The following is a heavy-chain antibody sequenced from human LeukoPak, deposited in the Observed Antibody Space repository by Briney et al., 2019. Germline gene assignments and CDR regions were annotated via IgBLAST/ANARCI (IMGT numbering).Heavy chain of an antibody. V-gene: IGHV4-59*08. CDR3: ARGVSYYDSSGYYNEYFQH. Sequence: SETLSLTCTVSGGSISSYYWSWIRQPPGKGLEWIRYIYYSGSTNYNPSLKSRVTISVDTSTNQFSLKLSSVTAADTAVYYCARGVSYYDSSGYYNEYFQHWGQGTLVTVSS. D-gene: IGHD3-22*01. J-gene: IGHJ1*01. CDR2: IYYSGST. CDR1: GGSISSYY.